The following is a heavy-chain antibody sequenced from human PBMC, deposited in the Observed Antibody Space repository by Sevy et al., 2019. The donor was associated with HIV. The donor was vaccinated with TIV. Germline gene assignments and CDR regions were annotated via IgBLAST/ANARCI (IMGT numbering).Heavy chain of an antibody. CDR2: INGRGGST. CDR3: ARPSPRIAAAASAFYDN. CDR1: GYSFSSYA. J-gene: IGHJ4*02. D-gene: IGHD6-13*01. V-gene: IGHV3-23*01. Sequence: GGSLRLSCVVSGYSFSSYAISWVRQAPGKGLEWVSTINGRGGSTYYADPVKGRFTISRGNPKNTLFLQMINLRVDDTAIYYCARPSPRIAAAASAFYDNWGQGTLVTVSS.